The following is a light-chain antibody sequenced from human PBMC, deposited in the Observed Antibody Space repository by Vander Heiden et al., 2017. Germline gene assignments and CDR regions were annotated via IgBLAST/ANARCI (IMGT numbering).Light chain of an antibody. J-gene: IGKJ1*01. CDR2: KAS. CDR3: QQHNSYSPWT. CDR1: QRISSW. V-gene: IGKV1-5*03. Sequence: DIQMTQSPSTLSASVGDRVTITCRASQRISSWLAWYQQKPGKAPKLLIYKASSLESGVPSRFSGSGYGTEFTLTISSLQPDDFAPYYCQQHNSYSPWTFGQGTKVEIK.